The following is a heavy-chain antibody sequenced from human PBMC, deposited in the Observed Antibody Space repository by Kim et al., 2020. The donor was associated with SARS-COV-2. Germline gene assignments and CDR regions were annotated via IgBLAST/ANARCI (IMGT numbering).Heavy chain of an antibody. V-gene: IGHV1-69*13. Sequence: SVKVSCKASGGTFSSYAISWVRQAPGQGLEWMGGIIPIFGTANYAQKFQGRVTITADESTSTAYMELSSLRSEDTAVYYCARLCRGREQIAAAPDYYYYGMDVWGQGTTVTVSS. D-gene: IGHD6-13*01. J-gene: IGHJ6*02. CDR1: GGTFSSYA. CDR2: IIPIFGTA. CDR3: ARLCRGREQIAAAPDYYYYGMDV.